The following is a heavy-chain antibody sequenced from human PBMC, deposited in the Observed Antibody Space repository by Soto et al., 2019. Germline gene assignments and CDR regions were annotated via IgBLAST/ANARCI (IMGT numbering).Heavy chain of an antibody. CDR2: IYYSGRT. D-gene: IGHD2-15*01. CDR1: GGSISSGGYY. J-gene: IGHJ4*02. V-gene: IGHV4-31*03. Sequence: QVQLQESGPGLVKPSQTLSLTCTVSGGSISSGGYYWSWIRQHPGKGLEWIGYIYYSGRTYYNPSLKSRVTISVDTSKNHFSLKLSSVTAADTAVYYCARDCGSGGSCFFIWGQGTLVPVSS. CDR3: ARDCGSGGSCFFI.